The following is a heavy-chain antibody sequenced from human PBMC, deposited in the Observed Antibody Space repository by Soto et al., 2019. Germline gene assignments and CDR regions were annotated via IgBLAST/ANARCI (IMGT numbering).Heavy chain of an antibody. CDR1: GYTFANYV. D-gene: IGHD1-26*01. CDR3: ARERRWEPLLY. J-gene: IGHJ4*02. V-gene: IGHV1-18*01. CDR2: ISGYNINT. Sequence: QVRLVQSGPEVKKPGASVRVSCKASGYTFANYVITWARQTSGQGLEWLGWISGYNINTHYAQKFEDRVTLPTDKSTSTVYMELRSLKSDDTAIYFCARERRWEPLLYWGQGTLVTVSP.